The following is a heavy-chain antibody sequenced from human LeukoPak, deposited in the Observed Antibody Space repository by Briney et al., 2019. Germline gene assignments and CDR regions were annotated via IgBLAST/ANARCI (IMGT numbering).Heavy chain of an antibody. CDR3: ARGGRYYYDSSGYFNY. D-gene: IGHD3-22*01. J-gene: IGHJ4*02. V-gene: IGHV3-23*01. CDR2: ISGSGGST. Sequence: GGSLRLSCAASGFTFSSYAMSWVRQAPGKGLEWVSAISGSGGSTYYADSVKGRFTNSRDNSKNTLYLQMNSLRAEDTAVYYCARGGRYYYDSSGYFNYWGQGTLVTVSS. CDR1: GFTFSSYA.